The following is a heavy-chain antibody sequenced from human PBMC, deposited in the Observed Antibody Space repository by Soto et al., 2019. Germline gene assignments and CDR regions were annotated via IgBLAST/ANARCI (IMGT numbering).Heavy chain of an antibody. CDR3: ATRPHLEWLLRPRGFDP. CDR2: IIPIFGTA. Sequence: SVKVTFKASGGTFSSYAISWVRQAPGQGLEWMGGIIPIFGTANYAQKFQGRVTITADESTSTAYMELSSLRSEDTAVYYCATRPHLEWLLRPRGFDPWGQGTLVTVSS. V-gene: IGHV1-69*13. J-gene: IGHJ5*02. CDR1: GGTFSSYA. D-gene: IGHD3-3*01.